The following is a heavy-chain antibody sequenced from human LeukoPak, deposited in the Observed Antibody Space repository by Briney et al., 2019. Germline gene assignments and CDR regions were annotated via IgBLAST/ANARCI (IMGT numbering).Heavy chain of an antibody. D-gene: IGHD3-16*01. CDR1: GYTFTSYG. V-gene: IGHV1-2*06. CDR2: INPNSGGT. Sequence: ASVKVSCKASGYTFTSYGISWVRQAPGQGLEWMGRINPNSGGTNYAQKFQGRVTMTRDTSISTAYMELSRLRSDDTAVYYCARDLAHYYGMDVWGQGTTVTVSS. J-gene: IGHJ6*02. CDR3: ARDLAHYYGMDV.